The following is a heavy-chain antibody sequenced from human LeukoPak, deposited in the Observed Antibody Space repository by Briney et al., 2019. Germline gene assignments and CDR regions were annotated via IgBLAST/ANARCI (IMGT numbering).Heavy chain of an antibody. CDR1: GFTFSSYW. D-gene: IGHD2-2*01. CDR2: INSDGSST. Sequence: GGSLRLSCAASGFTFSSYWMHWVRQAPGKGLVWVSRINSDGSSTSYADSVKGRFTISRDNAKNTLYLQMNSLRAEDTAVYYCARVLSACSSTSCYNWFDPWGQGTLVTVSS. J-gene: IGHJ5*02. CDR3: ARVLSACSSTSCYNWFDP. V-gene: IGHV3-74*01.